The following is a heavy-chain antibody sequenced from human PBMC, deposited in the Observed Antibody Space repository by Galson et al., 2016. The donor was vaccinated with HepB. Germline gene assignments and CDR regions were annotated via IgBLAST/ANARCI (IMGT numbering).Heavy chain of an antibody. Sequence: SLRLSCAASGFTFSNFGMHWVRQTPGKGLEWVAVIWYDGSQKYYVDSVKGRVTISRDNSKDTLYLQMNNLRAEDTAVYYCARTNEGGPGNYRRYRNFYMDVWGSGTTVTVSS. V-gene: IGHV3-33*01. CDR2: IWYDGSQK. J-gene: IGHJ6*03. D-gene: IGHD1-26*01. CDR1: GFTFSNFG. CDR3: ARTNEGGPGNYRRYRNFYMDV.